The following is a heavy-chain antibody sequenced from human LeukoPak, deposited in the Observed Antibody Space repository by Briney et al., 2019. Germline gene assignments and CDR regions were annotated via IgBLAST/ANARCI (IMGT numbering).Heavy chain of an antibody. V-gene: IGHV1-69*13. CDR2: IIPIFGTA. J-gene: IGHJ4*02. CDR3: ARVASGYCSSTSCYDY. Sequence: SVTVSCKASGGTFSSYAISWVRQAPGQGLEWMGGIIPIFGTANYAQKFQGRVTITADESTSTAYMELSSLRSEDTAVYYCARVASGYCSSTSCYDYWGQGTLVTVSS. D-gene: IGHD2-2*01. CDR1: GGTFSSYA.